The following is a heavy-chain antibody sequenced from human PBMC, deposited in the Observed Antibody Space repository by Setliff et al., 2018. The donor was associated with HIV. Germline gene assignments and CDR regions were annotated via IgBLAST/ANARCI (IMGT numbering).Heavy chain of an antibody. J-gene: IGHJ5*02. Sequence: ASVKVSCKAAGGTFTGYYMHWVRQAPGQGLEWMGWINPNSGGTNYAQKFQGRVTMTRDTSISTAYMDLSSLTSDDTAVYHCALASIVSTARWNHWGRGTLVTVSS. V-gene: IGHV1-2*02. CDR3: ALASIVSTARWNH. CDR1: GGTFTGYY. D-gene: IGHD1-26*01. CDR2: INPNSGGT.